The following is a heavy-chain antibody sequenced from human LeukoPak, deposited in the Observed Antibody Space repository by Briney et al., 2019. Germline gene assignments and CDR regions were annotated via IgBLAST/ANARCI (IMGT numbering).Heavy chain of an antibody. Sequence: GGSLRLSCAASGFTFWCYWMHWGPRAPEKGLELVSRIDNYGHGILYAHCVKGRFTTSRDNANNTLYLQMNSLRFEDTAVYYCATEGGWVPSFGVVTHIDVWGKGTTVTVSS. CDR3: ATEGGWVPSFGVVTHIDV. D-gene: IGHD3-3*01. V-gene: IGHV3-74*01. J-gene: IGHJ6*03. CDR1: GFTFWCYW. CDR2: IDNYGHGI.